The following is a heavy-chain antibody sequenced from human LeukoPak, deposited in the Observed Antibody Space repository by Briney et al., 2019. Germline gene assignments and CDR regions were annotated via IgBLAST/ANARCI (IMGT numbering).Heavy chain of an antibody. CDR2: IYSSGST. D-gene: IGHD6-19*01. J-gene: IGHJ3*02. CDR3: ARDPRTRACYTSGQGTFDI. CDR1: GGSISGFY. Sequence: SETLSLTCTVSGGSISGFYWSWIRQPAGKGLEWIGRIYSSGSTNYHPSLKSRVTMSVDTSKNQFSLKLSSVTAADTAVYYCARDPRTRACYTSGQGTFDIWGQGTVVTVSS. V-gene: IGHV4-4*07.